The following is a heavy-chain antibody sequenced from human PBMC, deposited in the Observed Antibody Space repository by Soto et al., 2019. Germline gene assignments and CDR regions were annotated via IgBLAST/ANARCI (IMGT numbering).Heavy chain of an antibody. CDR2: ISGSGGST. V-gene: IGHV3-23*01. J-gene: IGHJ4*02. D-gene: IGHD3-3*01. Sequence: EGSLRLSCAASGFTFSSYAMSWVRQAPGKGLEWDSAISGSGGSTYYAGSVKGRFTISRDNSKNTLYLQMNSLRAEDTAVYYCAKALGWRLPPYYFDYWGQGTLVTVPS. CDR3: AKALGWRLPPYYFDY. CDR1: GFTFSSYA.